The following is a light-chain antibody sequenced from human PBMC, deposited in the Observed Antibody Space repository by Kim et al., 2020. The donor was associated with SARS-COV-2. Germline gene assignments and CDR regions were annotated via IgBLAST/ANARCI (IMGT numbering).Light chain of an antibody. CDR1: PSISSY. Sequence: SLSTEESSTLSCRSSPSISSYLAWYQQKPGQAPRLLSYDTSNRATGIPARFSGSGSGTDFTLSISSLEPEDFVVYYCQQRSNWQYTFGQGTKLEI. J-gene: IGKJ2*01. CDR2: DTS. CDR3: QQRSNWQYT. V-gene: IGKV3-11*01.